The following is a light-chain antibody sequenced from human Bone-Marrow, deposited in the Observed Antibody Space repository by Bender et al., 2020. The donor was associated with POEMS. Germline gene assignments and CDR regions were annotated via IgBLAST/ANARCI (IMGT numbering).Light chain of an antibody. J-gene: IGLJ2*01. CDR2: EVS. Sequence: QSALTQPRSVSGSLGQSVTISCTGTNRDVGGYNYVSWYQQHPGKAPKVVIYEVSKRPSGVPGRFSGSKSGNTASLAISGLQAEDEADYYCSSYSTSSTLVVFGGGTKVTVL. CDR3: SSYSTSSTLVV. V-gene: IGLV2-14*01. CDR1: NRDVGGYNY.